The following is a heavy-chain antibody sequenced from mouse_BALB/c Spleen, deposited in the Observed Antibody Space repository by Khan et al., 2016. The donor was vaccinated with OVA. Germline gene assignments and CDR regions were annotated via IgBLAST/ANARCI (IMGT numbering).Heavy chain of an antibody. CDR1: GYTFTDYY. CDR3: ARYVYYVNSRAWFAY. CDR2: IYPGNVNT. V-gene: IGHV1S56*01. Sequence: VQLQQSGPELVKPGASVRISCKASGYTFTDYYINWMKQRPGQGLEWIGWIYPGNVNTKYNEKFKDKAILTADKSSSTAYMQLSSLTSEDSAVYFCARYVYYVNSRAWFAYWGQGTLVTVST. D-gene: IGHD2-1*01. J-gene: IGHJ3*01.